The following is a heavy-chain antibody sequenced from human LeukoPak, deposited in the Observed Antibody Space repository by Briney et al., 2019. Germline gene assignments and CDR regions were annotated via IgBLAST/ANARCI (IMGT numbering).Heavy chain of an antibody. D-gene: IGHD3-3*01. Sequence: ASVKVSCKASGYTLNRHGISWVRQAPGQGLEWMGWINTYNGKTNYPQKLQGRVTMTADTSTSTAYMELRSLRSDDTAVYYCARVPPRDFWSGYLGGPPVNYYYYMDVWGKGTTVTVSS. V-gene: IGHV1-18*01. J-gene: IGHJ6*03. CDR1: GYTLNRHG. CDR3: ARVPPRDFWSGYLGGPPVNYYYYMDV. CDR2: INTYNGKT.